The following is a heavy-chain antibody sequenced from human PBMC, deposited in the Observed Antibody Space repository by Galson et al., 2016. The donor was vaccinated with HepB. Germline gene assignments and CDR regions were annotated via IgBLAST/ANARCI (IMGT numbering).Heavy chain of an antibody. CDR3: ARPISGTSLSDFDY. V-gene: IGHV4-39*01. J-gene: IGHJ4*02. CDR2: LSYSGST. D-gene: IGHD1-20*01. CDR1: GAYISRSSYY. Sequence: SETLSLTCTVSGAYISRSSYYWGWIRQPPGKGLEWIGSLSYSGSTYYNPSLKSRVTISADTSKNQFSLKLSSVTAADTAFYYCARPISGTSLSDFDYWGQGILVTVSS.